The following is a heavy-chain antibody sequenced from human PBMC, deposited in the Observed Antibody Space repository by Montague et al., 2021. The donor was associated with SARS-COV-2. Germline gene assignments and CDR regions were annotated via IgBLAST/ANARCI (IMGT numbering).Heavy chain of an antibody. CDR3: ARGMHYYDSSGYYFDY. Sequence: ETLSLTCTVSGGSISSYYWSWIRQPPGKGLECIGYIYYSGSTNYNPSLKSRVTISVDTSKNQFSLKLSSVTAADTAVYYCARGMHYYDSSGYYFDYWGQGTLVTVSS. V-gene: IGHV4-59*01. D-gene: IGHD3-22*01. J-gene: IGHJ4*02. CDR2: IYYSGST. CDR1: GGSISSYY.